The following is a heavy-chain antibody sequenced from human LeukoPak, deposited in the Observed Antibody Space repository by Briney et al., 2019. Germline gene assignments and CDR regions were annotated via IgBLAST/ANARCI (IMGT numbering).Heavy chain of an antibody. Sequence: PSETLSLTCTVSGGSVSSGSYYWSWIRQPPGKGLEWIGNIYYSGSTNYNPSLKSRVTISVDTSKNQFSLKLSSVTAADTAVYYCARAPIVVVPAAIAYYYYGMDVWGQGTTVTVSS. D-gene: IGHD2-2*01. CDR1: GGSVSSGSYY. CDR3: ARAPIVVVPAAIAYYYYGMDV. J-gene: IGHJ6*02. V-gene: IGHV4-61*01. CDR2: IYYSGST.